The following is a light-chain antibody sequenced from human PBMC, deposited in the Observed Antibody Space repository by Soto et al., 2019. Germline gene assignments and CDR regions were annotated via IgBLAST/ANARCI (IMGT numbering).Light chain of an antibody. CDR2: YAS. J-gene: IGKJ2*01. CDR3: QPRST. CDR1: LSVSSH. V-gene: IGKV3-11*01. Sequence: EVVLTQSPGTLSLSPGERATLSCRASLSVSSHLAWYQQKPGQTPRLLIYYASNRATGIPARVSGSGSGTDFTLPISSLEPEDFAVYYGQPRSTFGQGTKLEIK.